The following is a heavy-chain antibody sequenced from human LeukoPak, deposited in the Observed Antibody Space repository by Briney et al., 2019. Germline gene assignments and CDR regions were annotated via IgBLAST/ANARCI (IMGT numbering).Heavy chain of an antibody. D-gene: IGHD3-22*01. J-gene: IGHJ4*02. CDR1: GYRFTNYW. CDR2: IDPSDSYT. Sequence: GESLQISCTGSGYRFTNYWVTWVRQMPGKGLEWMGRIDPSDSYTNYSPSFQGHVTISADKSISTAYLQWSSLKASDTAMYYCASQPVVYDSSGYYYSDYWGQGTLVTVSS. V-gene: IGHV5-10-1*01. CDR3: ASQPVVYDSSGYYYSDY.